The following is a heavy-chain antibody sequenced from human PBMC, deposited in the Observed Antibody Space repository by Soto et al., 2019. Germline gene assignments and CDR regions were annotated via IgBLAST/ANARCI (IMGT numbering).Heavy chain of an antibody. CDR1: GGSFSGYD. Sequence: SETLSLTCAVYGGSFSGYDWSWIGQPPGKGLEWIGEINHSGSTNYNPSLKSRVTISVDTSKNQFSLKLSSVTAADTAVYYCARVTWKEGQLVGYFDYWGQGTLVTVSS. D-gene: IGHD6-6*01. CDR2: INHSGST. V-gene: IGHV4-34*01. J-gene: IGHJ4*02. CDR3: ARVTWKEGQLVGYFDY.